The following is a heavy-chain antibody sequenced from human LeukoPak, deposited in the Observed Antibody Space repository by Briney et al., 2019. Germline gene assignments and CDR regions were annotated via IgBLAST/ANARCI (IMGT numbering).Heavy chain of an antibody. Sequence: ADPQTLTCTLWGRPNSGYHGMWMREPRGRGGEWIGNIHHSGSTNYNPSLKSRVTISVDTSKNQFSLKLSSVTAADTAVYYCARGIAAPIDYWGQGNLVTVSS. CDR3: ARGIAAPIDY. CDR1: GRPNSGYH. D-gene: IGHD6-25*01. J-gene: IGHJ4*02. V-gene: IGHV4-59*07. CDR2: IHHSGST.